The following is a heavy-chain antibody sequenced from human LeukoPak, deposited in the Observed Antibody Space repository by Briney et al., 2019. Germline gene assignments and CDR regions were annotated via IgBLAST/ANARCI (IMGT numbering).Heavy chain of an antibody. CDR3: ARRDGDYPDWFDP. J-gene: IGHJ5*02. Sequence: PGESLKISCKGSGYSFTNYRISWVRHMPGRGLEWMGWIDASDSYTNYSPSFQGHVTISADKSISTAYLQWSSLKASDTAMYYCARRDGDYPDWFDPWGQGALVTASS. V-gene: IGHV5-10-1*01. CDR2: IDASDSYT. CDR1: GYSFTNYR. D-gene: IGHD4-17*01.